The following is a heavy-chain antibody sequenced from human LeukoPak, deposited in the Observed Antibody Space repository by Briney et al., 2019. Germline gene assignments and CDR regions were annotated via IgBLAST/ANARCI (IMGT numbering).Heavy chain of an antibody. D-gene: IGHD3-22*01. V-gene: IGHV3-33*01. CDR1: GFTFSSYG. CDR2: IWYDGSNK. CDR3: ARLYYLDSSRYRPFDF. J-gene: IGHJ4*02. Sequence: GGSLRLSCAASGFTFSSYGMHWVRQAPGKGLEWVAVIWYDGSNKYYADSVKGRFTISRDNSKNTLYLQMNSLRAEDTAAYYCARLYYLDSSRYRPFDFWGQGTLVTVSS.